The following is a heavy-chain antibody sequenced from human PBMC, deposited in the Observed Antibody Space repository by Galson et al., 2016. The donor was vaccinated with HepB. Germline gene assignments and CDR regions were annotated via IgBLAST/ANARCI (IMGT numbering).Heavy chain of an antibody. V-gene: IGHV1-8*01. CDR2: MNPRTGAT. J-gene: IGHJ4*02. D-gene: IGHD3-22*01. Sequence: SVKVSCKASGYPFVSFDVNWVRQATGQGLEWMGWMNPRTGATNFAPKFRGRVSMTSDTSVDTAYMELSSLRFEDTAFYYCTRTGLSGYDYVNWGQGTLVTVS. CDR1: GYPFVSFD. CDR3: TRTGLSGYDYVN.